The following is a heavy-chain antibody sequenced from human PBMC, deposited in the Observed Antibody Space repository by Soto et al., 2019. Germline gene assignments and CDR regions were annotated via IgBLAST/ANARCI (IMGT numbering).Heavy chain of an antibody. CDR3: ARVLSSGWSRFDY. Sequence: QVQLQESGPGLVKPSGTLSLTCAVSGGSISSDYWWTWVRQPPGKGLEWIAEMYHSGSTNYNPSLKSRVTISVAKSKNQISLKLSSVTAADTAVYYCARVLSSGWSRFDYWGQGTLVTVSS. CDR1: GGSISSDYW. D-gene: IGHD6-19*01. CDR2: MYHSGST. V-gene: IGHV4-4*02. J-gene: IGHJ4*02.